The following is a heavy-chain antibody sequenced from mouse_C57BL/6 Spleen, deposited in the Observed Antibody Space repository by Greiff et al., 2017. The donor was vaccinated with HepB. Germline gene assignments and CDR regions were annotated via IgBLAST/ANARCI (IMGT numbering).Heavy chain of an antibody. CDR3: ARGGIYDGYYYY. CDR2: IYPSDSET. V-gene: IGHV1-61*01. CDR1: GYTFTSYW. Sequence: QVQLQQPGAELVRPGSSVKLSCKASGYTFTSYWMDWVKQRPGQGLEWIGNIYPSDSETHYNQKFKDKATLTVDKSSSTAYMQLSSLTSEDSAVYYCARGGIYDGYYYYWGQGTTLTVSS. J-gene: IGHJ2*01. D-gene: IGHD2-3*01.